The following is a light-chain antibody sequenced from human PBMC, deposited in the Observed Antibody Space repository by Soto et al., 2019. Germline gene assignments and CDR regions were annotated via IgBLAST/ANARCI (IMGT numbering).Light chain of an antibody. CDR1: QGIGNN. Sequence: DIQMTQSPSSLSVSVGDGFTITCRASQGIGNNLGWYQHKPGKAPKRLIYSISTLQSGVPSRFSGSGSATEFTLTISSLQPEDFATYYCLQYNSYPWTFGQGTRVE. CDR3: LQYNSYPWT. V-gene: IGKV1-17*01. CDR2: SIS. J-gene: IGKJ1*01.